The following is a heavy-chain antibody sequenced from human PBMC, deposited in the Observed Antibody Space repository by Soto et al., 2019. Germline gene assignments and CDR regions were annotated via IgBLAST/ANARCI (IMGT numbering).Heavy chain of an antibody. J-gene: IGHJ6*03. V-gene: IGHV4-39*01. CDR3: ATGSTYPYYYYYYLDI. D-gene: IGHD4-4*01. CDR1: GGSISSSSYY. CDR2: IYYSGST. Sequence: SETLSLTCTVSGGSISSSSYYWGWIRQPPGKGLEWIGSIYYSGSTYYNPSLKSRVTISVDTSKNQFSLKLSSVTAADTAVYYCATGSTYPYYYYYYLDIWGKGTTVTVSS.